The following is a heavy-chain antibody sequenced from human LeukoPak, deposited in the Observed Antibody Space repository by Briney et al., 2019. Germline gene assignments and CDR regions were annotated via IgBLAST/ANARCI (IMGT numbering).Heavy chain of an antibody. V-gene: IGHV4-34*01. CDR2: INHSGST. Sequence: SETLSLTCAVYGGSFSGYYWSWIRQPPGKGLEWIGEINHSGSTNYNPSLESRVTISVDTSKNQFSLKLSSVTAADTAVYYCAKGTIAVAAEVFGYWGQGTLVTVSS. CDR1: GGSFSGYY. J-gene: IGHJ4*02. D-gene: IGHD6-19*01. CDR3: AKGTIAVAAEVFGY.